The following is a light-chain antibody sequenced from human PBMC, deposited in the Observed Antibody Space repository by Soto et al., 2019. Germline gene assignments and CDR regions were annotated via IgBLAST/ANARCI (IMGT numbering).Light chain of an antibody. Sequence: QSVLTQPASVSGSPGQSSTISCTGTSSDVVGYNYVSWYQQHPGKAPKLMIYDVSNRPSGVSNRFSGSKSGNTASLTISGLQAEDEADYYCSSYTSSSTSVVFGGGTKLTAL. J-gene: IGLJ2*01. CDR1: SSDVVGYNY. CDR2: DVS. V-gene: IGLV2-14*01. CDR3: SSYTSSSTSVV.